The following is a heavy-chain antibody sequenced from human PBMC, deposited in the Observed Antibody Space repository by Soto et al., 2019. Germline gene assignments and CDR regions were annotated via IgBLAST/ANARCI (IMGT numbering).Heavy chain of an antibody. V-gene: IGHV1-46*01. CDR1: GYTLTSYY. Sequence: QVQMVQSGAEVKKPGASVKVSCKASGYTLTSYYVHWVRQAPGQGLEWMGMINPSGGDTSYGPKFQGRVTMTRDTSTSTVYMELSSLRSEDTAVYYCARRNMIYDYWCQGTLVTVSS. CDR3: ARRNMIYDY. J-gene: IGHJ4*02. D-gene: IGHD3-22*01. CDR2: INPSGGDT.